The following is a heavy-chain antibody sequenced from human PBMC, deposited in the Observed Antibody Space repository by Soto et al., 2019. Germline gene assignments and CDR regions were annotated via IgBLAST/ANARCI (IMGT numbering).Heavy chain of an antibody. V-gene: IGHV3-30*18. CDR1: GFTFSSYG. CDR3: AKTSKLWREFDP. D-gene: IGHD1-1*01. J-gene: IGHJ5*02. Sequence: GGSLRLSCAVSGFTFSSYGMHWVRQAPGKGLEWVAHISYDGSNEHYVDSVKGRFTISRDNSKNTLYLQMNNLRREDTAVYYCAKTSKLWREFDPWGQGALVTVSS. CDR2: ISYDGSNE.